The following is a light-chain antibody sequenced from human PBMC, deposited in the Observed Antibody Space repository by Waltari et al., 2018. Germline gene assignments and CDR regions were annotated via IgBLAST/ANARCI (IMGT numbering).Light chain of an antibody. CDR1: QSVSSSY. V-gene: IGKV3-20*01. CDR2: GAS. Sequence: EIVLTQSPGILSLSPGERATLSCRASQSVSSSYLAWYQQKPGQAPRHLIYGASSRATGISDRFSGSGSGTDFTLTISRLEPEDFAVYYCQQYGSSPCTFGQGTKLEIK. J-gene: IGKJ2*02. CDR3: QQYGSSPCT.